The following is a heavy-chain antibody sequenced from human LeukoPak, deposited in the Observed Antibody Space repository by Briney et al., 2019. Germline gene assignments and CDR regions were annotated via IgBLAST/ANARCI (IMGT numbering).Heavy chain of an antibody. CDR2: ISDDGSNK. CDR3: AKTLLRYFDWLMRLPHYYYYYGMDV. CDR1: GFTFSSYG. J-gene: IGHJ6*02. D-gene: IGHD3-9*01. Sequence: GGSLRLSCAAAGFTFSSYGMRWVRQAPGKGLEWVAVISDDGSNKYYADSVKGRLTISRDNSKNPLYLQMNSLRAEDTAVYYCAKTLLRYFDWLMRLPHYYYYYGMDVWGQGTTVTVSS. V-gene: IGHV3-30*18.